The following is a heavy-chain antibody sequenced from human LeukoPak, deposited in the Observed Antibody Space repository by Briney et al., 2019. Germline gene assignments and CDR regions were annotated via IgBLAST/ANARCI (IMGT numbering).Heavy chain of an antibody. V-gene: IGHV1-69*13. CDR3: ARIHDSTHGLLDE. Sequence: SVKVSCKASGGTFMGYSISWVRQAPGQGVEWMGRMITKFATVNYAQRFQGRLRLTADDSTGSAYMELTSLTSEDTAVYYCARIHDSTHGLLDEWGQGTLVIVSS. CDR1: GGTFMGYS. J-gene: IGHJ4*02. D-gene: IGHD5/OR15-5a*01. CDR2: MITKFATV.